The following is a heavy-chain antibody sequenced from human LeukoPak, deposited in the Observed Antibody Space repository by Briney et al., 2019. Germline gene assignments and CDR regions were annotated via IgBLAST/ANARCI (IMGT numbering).Heavy chain of an antibody. CDR1: GGSISSYS. J-gene: IGHJ4*02. D-gene: IGHD6-13*01. CDR2: IYATGST. CDR3: ARAPAGSSKYEY. V-gene: IGHV4-4*07. Sequence: AETLSLICSVSGGSISSYSWTWIRQPAGKGLEWIGRIYATGSTNFNPSLKSRVTMSVDTSKSQFSLNLSSVTAADTAVYYCARAPAGSSKYEYWGQGILVTVSS.